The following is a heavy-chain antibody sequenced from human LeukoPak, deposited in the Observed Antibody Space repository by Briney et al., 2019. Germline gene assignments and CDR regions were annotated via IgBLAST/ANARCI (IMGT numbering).Heavy chain of an antibody. CDR1: GGSFSGYY. CDR2: INHSGDT. V-gene: IGHV4-34*01. J-gene: IGHJ3*02. Sequence: SETLSLTCAVYGGSFSGYYWSWIRQFPGKGVEWIGEINHSGDTNYNPSLKSRVTISVDTSKNQFSLKLSSVTAADTAVYYCARWRYSSGWSPGQLLAFDIWGQGTMVTVSS. D-gene: IGHD6-19*01. CDR3: ARWRYSSGWSPGQLLAFDI.